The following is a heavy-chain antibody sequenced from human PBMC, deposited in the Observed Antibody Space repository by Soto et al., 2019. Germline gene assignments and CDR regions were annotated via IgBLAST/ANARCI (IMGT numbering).Heavy chain of an antibody. CDR2: ITSTSDTI. Sequence: EVQLVESGGDLVQPGGSLRLTCAASGFNFNSYTMTWVRRAPGKGLEWISYITSTSDTIYYAESVRGRFTVSRDNAKKSLYRQMRSLRAVVSAMYYCARFDSNIWYGCGSWGQGTLVTGSS. J-gene: IGHJ5*02. CDR3: ARFDSNIWYGCGS. CDR1: GFNFNSYT. D-gene: IGHD6-13*01. V-gene: IGHV3-48*01.